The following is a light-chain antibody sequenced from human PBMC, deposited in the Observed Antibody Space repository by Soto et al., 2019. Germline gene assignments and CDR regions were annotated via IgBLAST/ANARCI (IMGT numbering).Light chain of an antibody. CDR2: EVT. J-gene: IGLJ1*01. V-gene: IGLV2-14*01. CDR3: SSYTRSSNFV. Sequence: QSVLTQPASVSGSPGQSITISCTGTSSDVGAYNSVSWYQQEPGKAPRLLIYEVTNRPSGVSSRFSGSKSANTASLTISGLQADDEADYYCSSYTRSSNFVFGTGTKVTVL. CDR1: SSDVGAYNS.